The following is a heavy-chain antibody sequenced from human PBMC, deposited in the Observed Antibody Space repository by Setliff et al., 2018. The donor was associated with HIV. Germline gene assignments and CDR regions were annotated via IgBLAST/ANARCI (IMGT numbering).Heavy chain of an antibody. CDR2: IVPLFGTT. V-gene: IGHV1-69*05. J-gene: IGHJ4*02. D-gene: IGHD2-8*01. CDR1: GDSLSNYV. Sequence: SVKVSCKASGDSLSNYVITWVRRAPGQGLEWMGGIVPLFGTTNYAQNFQGRLTITTDQIMTTAYMELTSLRSEDAAVYYCASGSGYCTKGDCYIGVHRTPDKYYFDSWGQGTLVTVSS. CDR3: ASGSGYCTKGDCYIGVHRTPDKYYFDS.